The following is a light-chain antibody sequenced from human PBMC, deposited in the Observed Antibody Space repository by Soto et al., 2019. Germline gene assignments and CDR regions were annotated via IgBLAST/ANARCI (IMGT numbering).Light chain of an antibody. CDR3: QQRSNLIT. J-gene: IGKJ5*01. CDR2: QTS. Sequence: EIVLTQSPATLSSFPGDRVTLSCRASQYINTRLAWYQHRPGQAPRLLIYQTSIRAAGIPARFSASGTGTDFTLTISRLEPEDSAVYYCQQRSNLITFGQGTRLEIK. V-gene: IGKV3D-11*03. CDR1: QYINTR.